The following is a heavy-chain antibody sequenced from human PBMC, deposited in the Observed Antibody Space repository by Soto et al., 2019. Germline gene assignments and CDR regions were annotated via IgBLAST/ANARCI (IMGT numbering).Heavy chain of an antibody. Sequence: QVQLQESGPGLVKPSETLSLTCSVSGGSISSYYWNWIRQPPGQGLEWIGYIYYNGNTNYNPSLRSRVILSLDTSKNQFSLKLSSVTAADTAVYYCARDKGGYSGYPTYNWFDPWGQGTLVTVSS. J-gene: IGHJ5*02. CDR3: ARDKGGYSGYPTYNWFDP. CDR1: GGSISSYY. V-gene: IGHV4-59*01. CDR2: IYYNGNT. D-gene: IGHD5-12*01.